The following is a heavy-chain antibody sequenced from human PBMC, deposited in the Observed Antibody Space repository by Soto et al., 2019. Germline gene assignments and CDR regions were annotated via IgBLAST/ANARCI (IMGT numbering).Heavy chain of an antibody. CDR1: VGSINSDY. V-gene: IGHV4-4*07. CDR3: ARLHLPALQGAFDI. J-gene: IGHJ3*02. Sequence: SETLSLTCSVSVGSINSDYWTWIRQSAGKGLEWIGRISTSGRTTYNPSLKSRVTMSIDTSRNQFSLTLISVTAADTALYYCARLHLPALQGAFDIWGQGTMVTVSS. D-gene: IGHD2-2*01. CDR2: ISTSGRT.